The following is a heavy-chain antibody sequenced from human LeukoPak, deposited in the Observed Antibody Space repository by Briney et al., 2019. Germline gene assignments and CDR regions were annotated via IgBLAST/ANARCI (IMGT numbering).Heavy chain of an antibody. CDR2: IYHSGST. V-gene: IGHV4-4*02. CDR3: ARAYYYDSSGYYAEYFQH. Sequence: PSGTLSLTCAVSGGSISSSNWWSWVRQPPGKGLEWIGGIYHSGSTNYNPSLKSRVTISVDKSKNQFSLKLSSVTAADTAVYYCARAYYYDSSGYYAEYFQHWGQGTLVTVSS. D-gene: IGHD3-22*01. CDR1: GGSISSSNW. J-gene: IGHJ1*01.